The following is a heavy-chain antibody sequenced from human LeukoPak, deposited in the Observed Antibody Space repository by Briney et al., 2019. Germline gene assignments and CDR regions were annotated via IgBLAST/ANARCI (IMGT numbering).Heavy chain of an antibody. CDR1: GYTFTGYY. CDR3: ARDLMVQGVIITNWFDP. D-gene: IGHD3-10*01. CDR2: INPNSGGK. Sequence: ASVKVSCKASGYTFTGYYMHWVRQAPGQGREWMGWINPNSGGKNYAQKFQGRVTMTRDTSISTAYMERSRLRSDDTAVYYCARDLMVQGVIITNWFDPWGQGTLVTVSS. V-gene: IGHV1-2*02. J-gene: IGHJ5*02.